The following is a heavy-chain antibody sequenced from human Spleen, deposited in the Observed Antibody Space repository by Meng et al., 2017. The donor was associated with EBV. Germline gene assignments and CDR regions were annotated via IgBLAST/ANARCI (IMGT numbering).Heavy chain of an antibody. D-gene: IGHD6-13*01. V-gene: IGHV4-30-2*01. CDR1: GCAVRGDVSA. J-gene: IGHJ2*01. CDR2: IDDSGSI. Sequence: SGLVMRTHSLPHPCTVSGCAVRGDVSAWACYRQQQGKGLEWVVYIDDSGSIYYNPSLKNRVTISVDRSKNQFSLKLNSVTAADTAVYYCAREGVATPGNWYFDLWGRGTLVTVSS. CDR3: AREGVATPGNWYFDL.